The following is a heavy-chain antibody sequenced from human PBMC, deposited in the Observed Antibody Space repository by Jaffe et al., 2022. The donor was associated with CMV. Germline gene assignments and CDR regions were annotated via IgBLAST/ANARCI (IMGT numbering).Heavy chain of an antibody. CDR3: ARGRLGYCSSTSCYTPSYFDY. CDR1: GGTFSSYA. D-gene: IGHD2-2*02. CDR2: IIPIFGTA. V-gene: IGHV1-69*01. J-gene: IGHJ4*02. Sequence: QVQLVQSGAEVKKPGSSVKVSCKASGGTFSSYAISWVRQAPGQGLEWMGGIIPIFGTANYAQKFQGRVTITADESTSTAYMELSSLRSEDTAVYYCARGRLGYCSSTSCYTPSYFDYWGQGTLVTVSS.